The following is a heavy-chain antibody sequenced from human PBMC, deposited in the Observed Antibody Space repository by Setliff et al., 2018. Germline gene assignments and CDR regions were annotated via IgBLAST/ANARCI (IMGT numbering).Heavy chain of an antibody. J-gene: IGHJ4*03. CDR2: INPGGGSA. D-gene: IGHD6-25*01. Sequence: ASVKVSCKTSGYSFTRYYMHWVRQAPGQGLEWMGIINPGGGSASIVEKFQGRVTMTSDTSTSTIYMELASLIYDDTAVYYCARAGLAAAGRKGVFDHWGQGTMVTVSS. CDR3: ARAGLAAAGRKGVFDH. CDR1: GYSFTRYY. V-gene: IGHV1-46*01.